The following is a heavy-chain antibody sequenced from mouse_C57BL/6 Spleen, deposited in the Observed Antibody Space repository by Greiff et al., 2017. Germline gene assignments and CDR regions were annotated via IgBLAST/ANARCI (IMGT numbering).Heavy chain of an antibody. CDR1: GFSLTSYG. CDR3: AKRGDYDYGGDY. J-gene: IGHJ4*01. D-gene: IGHD2-4*01. CDR2: IWRGGST. V-gene: IGHV2-5*01. Sequence: VKLVESGPGLVQPSQSLSITCTVSGFSLTSYGVHWVRQSPGKGLEWLGVIWRGGSTDYNAAFMSRLSITKDNSKSQVFFKMNSLQADDTAIYYCAKRGDYDYGGDYWGQGTSVTVSS.